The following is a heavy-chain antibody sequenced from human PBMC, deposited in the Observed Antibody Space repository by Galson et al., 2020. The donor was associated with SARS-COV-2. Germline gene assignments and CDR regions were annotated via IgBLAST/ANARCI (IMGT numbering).Heavy chain of an antibody. CDR2: INPNSGGT. CDR3: ARVGAVAGRFCYGMDV. Sequence: GESLKISCKASGYTFTGYYMHWVRQAPGQGLEWMGWINPNSGGTNYAQKFQGRVTMTRDTSISTAYMELSRVRSDDTAVYYCARVGAVAGRFCYGMDVGGQGTTVTVSS. J-gene: IGHJ6*02. CDR1: GYTFTGYY. D-gene: IGHD6-19*01. V-gene: IGHV1-2*02.